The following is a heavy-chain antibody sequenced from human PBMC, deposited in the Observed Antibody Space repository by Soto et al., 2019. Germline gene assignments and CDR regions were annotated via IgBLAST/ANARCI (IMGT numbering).Heavy chain of an antibody. CDR3: VKDRIAATGQFNYYFDY. J-gene: IGHJ4*02. CDR2: TSSNGGST. V-gene: IGHV3-64D*06. D-gene: IGHD6-13*01. CDR1: GFTFSSYA. Sequence: GGSLRLSCSASGFTFSSYAMHWVRQAPGKGLEYVSATSSNGGSTYYADSVKGRFTISRDNSKNTLYLQMSSLRAEDTAVYYCVKDRIAATGQFNYYFDYWCQGILVTVSS.